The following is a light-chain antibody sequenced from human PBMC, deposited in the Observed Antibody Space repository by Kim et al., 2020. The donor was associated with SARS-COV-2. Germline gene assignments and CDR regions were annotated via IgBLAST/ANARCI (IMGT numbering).Light chain of an antibody. Sequence: SVSPGKRAALPCRASQNIASNLAWYQQTPGQTPRLLIFHTSTRATGVPARFSGSVSGTEFTLTISGLQSEDFAVYFCQQYNNWPPSFGQGTKLEI. J-gene: IGKJ2*01. V-gene: IGKV3-15*01. CDR1: QNIASN. CDR3: QQYNNWPPS. CDR2: HTS.